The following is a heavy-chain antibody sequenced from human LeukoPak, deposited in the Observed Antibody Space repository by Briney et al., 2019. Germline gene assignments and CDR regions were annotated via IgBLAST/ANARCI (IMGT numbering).Heavy chain of an antibody. D-gene: IGHD6-19*01. CDR3: ARDHPYSVAGKPSGSFDY. V-gene: IGHV1-69*06. CDR2: IIPIFGTA. Sequence: GASVKVSCKASGYTFTGYYMHWVRQAPGQGLEWMGGIIPIFGTANYAQKFQGRVTITADKSTSTAYMELSSLRPEDTAVYYCARDHPYSVAGKPSGSFDYWGQGTLVTVSS. CDR1: GYTFTGYY. J-gene: IGHJ4*02.